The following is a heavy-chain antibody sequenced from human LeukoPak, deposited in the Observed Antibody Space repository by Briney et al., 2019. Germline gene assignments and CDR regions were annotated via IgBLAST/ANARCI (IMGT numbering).Heavy chain of an antibody. CDR1: GFPFSRYG. V-gene: IGHV3-33*01. Sequence: RGRSLSLFCAASGFPFSRYGVQGVRGARGEGGEGVAVIWYDGSNKYYADSVKGRFTISRDNSKNTLYLQMNSLRAEDTAVYYCARAPDERGYGMDVWGQGTTVTVSS. CDR3: ARAPDERGYGMDV. J-gene: IGHJ6*02. D-gene: IGHD1-1*01. CDR2: IWYDGSNK.